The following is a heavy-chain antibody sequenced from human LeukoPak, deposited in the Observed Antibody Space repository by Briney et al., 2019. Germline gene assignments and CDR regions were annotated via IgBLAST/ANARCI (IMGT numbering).Heavy chain of an antibody. V-gene: IGHV4-59*12. CDR2: IYYSGST. Sequence: NPSETLSLTCTVSGGSISSYYWSWIRQPPGKGLEWIGYIYYSGSTNYNPSLKSRVTISVDTSKNQFSLKLSSVTAADTAVYYCAGSLWFGELLYGGTDYWGQGALVTVSS. CDR1: GGSISSYY. CDR3: AGSLWFGELLYGGTDY. J-gene: IGHJ4*02. D-gene: IGHD3-10*01.